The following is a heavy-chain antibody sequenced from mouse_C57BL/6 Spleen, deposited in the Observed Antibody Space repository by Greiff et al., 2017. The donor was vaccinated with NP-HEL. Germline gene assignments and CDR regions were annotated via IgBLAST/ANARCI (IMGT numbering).Heavy chain of an antibody. J-gene: IGHJ2*01. V-gene: IGHV1-22*01. CDR2: INPNNGGT. CDR3: AREGYYGSLDY. D-gene: IGHD1-1*01. Sequence: EVKLMESGPELVKPGASVKMSCKASGYTFTDYNMHWVKQSHGKSLEWIGYINPNNGGTSYNQKFKGKATLTVNKSSSTAYMELRSLTSEDSAVYYCAREGYYGSLDYWGQGTTLTVSS. CDR1: GYTFTDYN.